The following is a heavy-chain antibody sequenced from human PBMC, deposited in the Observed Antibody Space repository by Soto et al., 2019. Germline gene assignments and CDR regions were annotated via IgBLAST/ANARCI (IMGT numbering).Heavy chain of an antibody. CDR1: GYSFTSYW. V-gene: IGHV5-10-1*01. Sequence: PGESLKISCKGSGYSFTSYWISWVRQMPGKGPEWMGRIDPSDSYTNYSPSFQGHVTISADKSISTAYLQWSSLKASDTAMYYCAMVGYCSGGSCYPVGNWFDPWGQGTLVTVSS. D-gene: IGHD2-15*01. CDR3: AMVGYCSGGSCYPVGNWFDP. CDR2: IDPSDSYT. J-gene: IGHJ5*02.